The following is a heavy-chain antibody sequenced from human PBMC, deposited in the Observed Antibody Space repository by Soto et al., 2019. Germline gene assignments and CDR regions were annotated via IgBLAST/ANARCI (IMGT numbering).Heavy chain of an antibody. J-gene: IGHJ4*02. CDR3: ARVRVRFLEWLGSEG. Sequence: QVQLVQSGAEVKKPGSSVKVSCKASGGTFSSYAISWVRQAPGQGLEWMGGIIPIFGTANYAQKFQGRVTITADESASTAYMELSRLRSADTAVYYCARVRVRFLEWLGSEGWGQGTLVTVSS. CDR2: IIPIFGTA. V-gene: IGHV1-69*12. CDR1: GGTFSSYA. D-gene: IGHD3-3*01.